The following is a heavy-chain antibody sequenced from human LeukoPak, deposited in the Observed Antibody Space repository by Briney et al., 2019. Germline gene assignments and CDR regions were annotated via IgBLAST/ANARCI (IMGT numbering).Heavy chain of an antibody. V-gene: IGHV4-38-2*02. Sequence: SETLSLTCTVSGYSISSGYYWGWIRQPPGKGLEWIGSIYHSGRTFYNPSLKSRVTISVDTSKNQFSLKLSSVTAADTAVYYCAREAVVPAAMHYYYYMDVWGKGTTVTISS. CDR3: AREAVVPAAMHYYYYMDV. CDR2: IYHSGRT. J-gene: IGHJ6*03. D-gene: IGHD2-2*01. CDR1: GYSISSGYY.